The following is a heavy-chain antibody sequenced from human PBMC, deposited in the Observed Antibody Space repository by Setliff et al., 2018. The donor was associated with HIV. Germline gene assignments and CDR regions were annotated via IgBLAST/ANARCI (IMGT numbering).Heavy chain of an antibody. CDR3: ARHGIVVMIAIPNWFDP. V-gene: IGHV4-34*01. J-gene: IGHJ5*02. CDR2: INHSGST. Sequence: PSETLSLTCAVHGGSLGGYYWTWIRQPPGKGLEWIGEINHSGSTNYNPSLKSRVTISVDTSKNQFSLKLTSVTAADTAVYYCARHGIVVMIAIPNWFDPWGQGTLVTVSS. D-gene: IGHD2-21*01. CDR1: GGSLGGYY.